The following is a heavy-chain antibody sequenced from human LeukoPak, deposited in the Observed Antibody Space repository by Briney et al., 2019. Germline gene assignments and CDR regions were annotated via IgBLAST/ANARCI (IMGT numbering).Heavy chain of an antibody. CDR2: MTSDTRTI. Sequence: GGSLRLSCAASGFTFSSYSMNWVRQAPGKGLEWVSCMTSDTRTIYYADSVRGRFTISRDNAENSLYLQMNSLRDDDMAIYYCVRSVEGNFDYWGQGTLVTVSS. V-gene: IGHV3-48*02. CDR3: VRSVEGNFDY. CDR1: GFTFSSYS. J-gene: IGHJ4*02.